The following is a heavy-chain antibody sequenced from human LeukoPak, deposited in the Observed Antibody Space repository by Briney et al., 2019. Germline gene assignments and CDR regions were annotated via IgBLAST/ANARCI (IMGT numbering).Heavy chain of an antibody. CDR2: ISQSGST. Sequence: SETLCLTCAVSGGSFSGYYWNWIRQPPGRGLEWIGEISQSGSTNYNPSLKSRITMSVDTSKNQFSLQLRSMTAADTAVYFCARATDDEFYLYYGMDVWGQGTTVTVSS. D-gene: IGHD3-16*01. CDR1: GGSFSGYY. V-gene: IGHV4-34*01. J-gene: IGHJ6*02. CDR3: ARATDDEFYLYYGMDV.